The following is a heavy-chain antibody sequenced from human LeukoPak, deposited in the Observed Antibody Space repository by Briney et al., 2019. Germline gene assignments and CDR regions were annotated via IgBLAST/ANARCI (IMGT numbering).Heavy chain of an antibody. J-gene: IGHJ5*02. V-gene: IGHV4-34*01. CDR2: INHSGST. CDR1: GFTFSSYE. CDR3: ARGPPRSGWYPINWFDP. Sequence: LRLSCAASGFTFSSYEMNWVRQAPGKGLEWIGEINHSGSTNYNPSLKSRVTISVDTSKNQFSLKLSSVTAADTAVYYCARGPPRSGWYPINWFDPWGQGTLVTVSS. D-gene: IGHD6-19*01.